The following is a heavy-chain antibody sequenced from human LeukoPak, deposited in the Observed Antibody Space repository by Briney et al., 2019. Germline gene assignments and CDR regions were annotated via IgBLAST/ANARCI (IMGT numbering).Heavy chain of an antibody. D-gene: IGHD6-19*01. V-gene: IGHV3-7*03. CDR1: GFIFSNHW. Sequence: GGSLRLSCAASGFIFSNHWMTWVRQPPGQGLEWVANIKQDGSVKHYVDSVRGRFTIARDNAKNSLYLQMNSLRAEDTAVYYWARHSNGWSEGTYWGQGTLVTVTS. J-gene: IGHJ4*02. CDR2: IKQDGSVK. CDR3: ARHSNGWSEGTY.